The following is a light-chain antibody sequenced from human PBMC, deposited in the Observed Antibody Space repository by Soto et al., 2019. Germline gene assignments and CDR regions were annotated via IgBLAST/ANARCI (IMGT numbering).Light chain of an antibody. CDR3: QQRYNWPPT. CDR1: QSVSSS. Sequence: EIVLTQSPATLSLSPGERATLSCRASQSVSSSLAWYQQKPGQAPRLFIYDASNRATGIPARFSGSGSGTDFTLTISSLEPEDFAVYYCQQRYNWPPTFGGGTKVEIK. V-gene: IGKV3-11*01. CDR2: DAS. J-gene: IGKJ4*01.